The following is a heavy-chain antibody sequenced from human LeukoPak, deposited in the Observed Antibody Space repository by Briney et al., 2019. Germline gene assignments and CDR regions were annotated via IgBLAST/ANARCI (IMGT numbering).Heavy chain of an antibody. CDR3: ARAEGEGGYSSSWSPSFDP. V-gene: IGHV4-30-4*01. J-gene: IGHJ5*02. CDR1: GGSISSGDYY. Sequence: PSQTLSLTCTVSGGSISSGDYYWSWIRQPPGKGLEWIGYIYYSGSTYYNPSLKSRVTISVDTSKNQFFLKLSSVTAADTAVYYCARAEGEGGYSSSWSPSFDPWGQGTLVTVSS. CDR2: IYYSGST. D-gene: IGHD6-13*01.